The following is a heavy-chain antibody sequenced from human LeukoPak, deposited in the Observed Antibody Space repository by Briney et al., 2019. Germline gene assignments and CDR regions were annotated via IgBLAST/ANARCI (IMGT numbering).Heavy chain of an antibody. Sequence: ASVKVSCKASGYTFTGYYMHWVRQAPGQGLEWMGWINPNSGGTSYAQKFQGRVTMTRDTSISTAYMELSRLRSDDTAVYYCARDLNRQLVHLVGYWGQGTLVTVSS. CDR3: ARDLNRQLVHLVGY. V-gene: IGHV1-2*02. D-gene: IGHD6-13*01. CDR1: GYTFTGYY. J-gene: IGHJ4*02. CDR2: INPNSGGT.